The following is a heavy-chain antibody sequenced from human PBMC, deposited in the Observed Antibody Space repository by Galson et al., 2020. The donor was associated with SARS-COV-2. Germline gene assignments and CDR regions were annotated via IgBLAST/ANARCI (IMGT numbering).Heavy chain of an antibody. CDR3: AREDQGTMIVVPFIDY. CDR1: GFSFSSYS. J-gene: IGHJ4*02. CDR2: ISPVSSYI. D-gene: IGHD3-22*01. V-gene: IGHV3-21*01. Sequence: GESLKISCVASGFSFSSYSMNWVRQAPGKGLEWVSSISPVSSYIYYADSVKGRFTISRDNAKNLLYLQMNSLRAEDTAVYYCAREDQGTMIVVPFIDYWGQGTPVTVSS.